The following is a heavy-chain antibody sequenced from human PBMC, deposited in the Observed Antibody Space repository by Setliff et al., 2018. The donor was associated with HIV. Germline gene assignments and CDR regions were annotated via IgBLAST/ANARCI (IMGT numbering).Heavy chain of an antibody. V-gene: IGHV4-34*01. CDR1: GWSFSGYY. J-gene: IGHJ4*02. Sequence: PSETLSLTCAVYGWSFSGYYWSWIRQPPGKGLEWIGEINHSGSTNYNPSLKSRVTISVDTSKNQFSLKLSSVTASDTAMYYCTRGIGGIGYYPDYWGQGTLVTVSS. D-gene: IGHD3-22*01. CDR2: INHSGST. CDR3: TRGIGGIGYYPDY.